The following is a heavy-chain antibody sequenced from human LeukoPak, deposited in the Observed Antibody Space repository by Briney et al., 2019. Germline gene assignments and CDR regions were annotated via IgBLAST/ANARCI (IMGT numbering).Heavy chain of an antibody. CDR3: ARVPLMPHYYGMDV. J-gene: IGHJ6*02. CDR1: GGSISSYY. V-gene: IGHV4-59*01. Sequence: SETLSLTCTVSGGSISSYYWSWIRQPPGKGLEWIGYIYYSGSTNYNPSLKSRVTISVDTSKNQFSLKLSSVTAADTAVYYCARVPLMPHYYGMDVWGQGTTVTVSS. D-gene: IGHD2-2*01. CDR2: IYYSGST.